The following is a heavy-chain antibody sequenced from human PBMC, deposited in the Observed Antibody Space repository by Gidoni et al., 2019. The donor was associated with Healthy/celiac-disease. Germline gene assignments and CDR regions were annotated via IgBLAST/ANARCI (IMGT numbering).Heavy chain of an antibody. D-gene: IGHD3-10*01. Sequence: QVTLRESGPALVKPTQTLTLTCTFSGFSPSTSGMCVSWIRPPPGKALEWLARIDWDDDKYYSTSLKTRLTISKDTSKNQVVLTMTNMDPVDTATYYCARTLWFGELSTDAWGQGTMVTVSS. CDR1: GFSPSTSGMC. V-gene: IGHV2-70*15. CDR3: ARTLWFGELSTDA. J-gene: IGHJ3*01. CDR2: IDWDDDK.